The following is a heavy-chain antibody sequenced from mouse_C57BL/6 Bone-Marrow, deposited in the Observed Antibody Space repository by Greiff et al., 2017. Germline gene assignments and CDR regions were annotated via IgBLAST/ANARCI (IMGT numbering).Heavy chain of an antibody. J-gene: IGHJ2*01. CDR2: IDPGGGET. V-gene: IGHV14-2*01. CDR3: SGRLDY. CDR1: GFNIKDDY. Sequence: EVQLTEPGAELVRPGASVKLSCTASGFNIKDDYMPWVKQRTEQGLEWIGRIDPGGGETKYAPTFQGWATLTADPSSNTAYLQLSSLASEDAAVYYCSGRLDYWGQGTTLTVSS.